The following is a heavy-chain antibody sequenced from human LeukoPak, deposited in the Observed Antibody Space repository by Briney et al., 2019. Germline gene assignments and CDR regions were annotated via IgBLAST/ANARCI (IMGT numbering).Heavy chain of an antibody. CDR2: ISVYNGNT. Sequence: ASVKDSCKASGYTFTSDDISWVRQAPGQGLEWMGWISVYNGNTNYAQKLQGRVTMTTDTSTSTAYMELRSLRSDDTAVYYCARAGYFYDSSGYRERGPFDYWGQGTLVTVSS. CDR1: GYTFTSDD. CDR3: ARAGYFYDSSGYRERGPFDY. J-gene: IGHJ4*02. D-gene: IGHD3-22*01. V-gene: IGHV1-18*01.